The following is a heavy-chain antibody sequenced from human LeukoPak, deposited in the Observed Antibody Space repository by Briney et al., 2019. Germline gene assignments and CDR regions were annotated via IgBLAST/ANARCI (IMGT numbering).Heavy chain of an antibody. CDR3: ARDHAYRADY. D-gene: IGHD2-2*01. Sequence: SGGSLRLSCAASGFSFSDDWMCWVRQAPGKGLQWVANIKQDGSKKYYADSLKGRFTISRDNAKNSLYLQMSSLRAEDTAVYYCARDHAYRADYWGQGTLVAVSS. J-gene: IGHJ4*02. V-gene: IGHV3-7*01. CDR2: IKQDGSKK. CDR1: GFSFSDDW.